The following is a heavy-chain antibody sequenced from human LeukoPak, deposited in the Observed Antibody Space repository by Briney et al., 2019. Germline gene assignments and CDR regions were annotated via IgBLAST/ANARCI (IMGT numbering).Heavy chain of an antibody. Sequence: SETLSLTCTVSGGSISSSGYYWGWIRQPPGKGLEWIGSIYHSGSTYYNPSLKSRVTISVDTSKNQFSLKLSSVTAADTAVYYCARDLESTAFDIWGQGTMVTVSS. V-gene: IGHV4-39*07. CDR3: ARDLESTAFDI. CDR1: GGSISSSGYY. CDR2: IYHSGST. J-gene: IGHJ3*02. D-gene: IGHD1-1*01.